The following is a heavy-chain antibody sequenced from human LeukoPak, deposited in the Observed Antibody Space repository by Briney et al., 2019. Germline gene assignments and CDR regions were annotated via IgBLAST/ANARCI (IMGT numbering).Heavy chain of an antibody. CDR3: GRVGGFRGYRSGRHPNWFDP. D-gene: IGHD6-19*01. CDR1: GGSISSYY. V-gene: IGHV4-59*01. J-gene: IGHJ5*02. Sequence: SETLSLTCTVSGGSISSYYWSWIGQPPGKGLEWIGYIYYSGRTTYNPSLKSRVTISVDTTKNQFPLSRSSVTAADTDVYYCGRVGGFRGYRSGRHPNWFDPWGQGTLVTVSS. CDR2: IYYSGRT.